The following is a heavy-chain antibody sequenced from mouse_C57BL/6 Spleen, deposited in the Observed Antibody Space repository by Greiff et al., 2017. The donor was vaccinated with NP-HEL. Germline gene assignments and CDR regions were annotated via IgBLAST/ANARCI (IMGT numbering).Heavy chain of an antibody. CDR2: IRNKANGYTT. CDR1: GFTFTDYY. V-gene: IGHV7-3*01. Sequence: EVKLMESGGGLVQPGGSLSLSCAASGFTFTDYYMSWVRQPPGKALEWLGFIRNKANGYTTEYSATGNGRLTISRDNSQSILYLQMNALSAEDSATYYCARSPPWYAMDYWGQGTSVTVSS. CDR3: ARSPPWYAMDY. J-gene: IGHJ4*01.